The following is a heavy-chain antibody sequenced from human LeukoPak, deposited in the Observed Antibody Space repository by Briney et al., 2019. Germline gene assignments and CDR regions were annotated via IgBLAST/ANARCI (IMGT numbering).Heavy chain of an antibody. CDR2: ISGSGTNT. J-gene: IGHJ4*02. V-gene: IGHV3-23*01. CDR1: GFTFSSYA. D-gene: IGHD4-17*01. Sequence: PGGSLRLSCAASGFTFSSYAMSWVRQAPGRGLEWVSSISGSGTNTFYADSVKGRFTISRDNSKNTLYLQMNSLRAEDTAAYHCAKGRNEDGDAALSHWGQGTLVTVSS. CDR3: AKGRNEDGDAALSH.